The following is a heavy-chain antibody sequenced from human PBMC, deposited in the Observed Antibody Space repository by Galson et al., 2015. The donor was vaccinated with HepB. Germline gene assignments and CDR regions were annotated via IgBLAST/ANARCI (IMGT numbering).Heavy chain of an antibody. J-gene: IGHJ6*02. CDR3: VRDKHGGWQQLVQTADGMDV. Sequence: SLRLSCAASGFTFSSYAMHWVRQAPGKGLEWVAVISYDGSNKYYADSVKGRFTISRDNAKNSLYLQMNSLRAEDTAVYYCVRDKHGGWQQLVQTADGMDVWGQGTTVTVSS. CDR1: GFTFSSYA. V-gene: IGHV3-30*04. CDR2: ISYDGSNK. D-gene: IGHD6-13*01.